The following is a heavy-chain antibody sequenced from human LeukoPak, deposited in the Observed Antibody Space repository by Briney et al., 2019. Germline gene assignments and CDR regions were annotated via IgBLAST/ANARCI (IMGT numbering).Heavy chain of an antibody. J-gene: IGHJ4*02. CDR1: GGTFSSYA. D-gene: IGHD2-2*01. Sequence: SVKVSCKASGGTFSSYAISWVRQAPGQGLEWMGGIIPIFGTANYAQKFQGRVTITTDESTSTAYMELSSLRSEDTAVYYCATVGHGEVPLGYWGQGTLVTVSS. V-gene: IGHV1-69*05. CDR3: ATVGHGEVPLGY. CDR2: IIPIFGTA.